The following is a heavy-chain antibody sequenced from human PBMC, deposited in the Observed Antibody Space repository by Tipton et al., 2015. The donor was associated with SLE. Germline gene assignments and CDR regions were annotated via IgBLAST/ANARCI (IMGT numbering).Heavy chain of an antibody. D-gene: IGHD1-26*01. CDR2: ISSSSSYI. CDR1: GFTFSSYS. CDR3: ARDKAGDWYFDL. Sequence: GSLRLSCAASGFTFSSYSMNWVRQAPGKGLEWVSSISSSSSYIYYADSVKGRFTIPRDNAKNSLYLQMNSLRAEDTAVYYCARDKAGDWYFDLWGRGTLVTVSS. J-gene: IGHJ2*01. V-gene: IGHV3-21*03.